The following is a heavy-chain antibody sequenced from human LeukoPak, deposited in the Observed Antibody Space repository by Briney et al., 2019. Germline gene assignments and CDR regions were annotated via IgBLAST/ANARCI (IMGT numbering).Heavy chain of an antibody. CDR3: ARYYVWGSYRSFGAFDI. CDR2: IYYSGST. J-gene: IGHJ3*02. D-gene: IGHD3-16*02. Sequence: SETLSLTCTVSGGSISSYYWSWIRQPPGKGLEWIGYIYYSGSTNYNPSLKSRVTISVDTSKNQFSLKLSSVTAADTAVYYCARYYVWGSYRSFGAFDIWGQGTMVTVSS. V-gene: IGHV4-59*01. CDR1: GGSISSYY.